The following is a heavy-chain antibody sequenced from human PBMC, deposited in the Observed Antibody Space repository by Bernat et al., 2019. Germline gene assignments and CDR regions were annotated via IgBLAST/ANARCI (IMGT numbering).Heavy chain of an antibody. CDR3: ARRPGYYFDY. Sequence: QLQLQELGPGLVKPSETLSLTCTVSGGSISSSSYYWGWIRQPPGKGLEWIGSIYYSGSTYYNPSLKSRVTISVDTSKNQFSLKLSSVTAADTAVYYCARRPGYYFDYWGQGTLVTVSS. V-gene: IGHV4-39*01. CDR2: IYYSGST. J-gene: IGHJ4*02. CDR1: GGSISSSSYY. D-gene: IGHD3-10*01.